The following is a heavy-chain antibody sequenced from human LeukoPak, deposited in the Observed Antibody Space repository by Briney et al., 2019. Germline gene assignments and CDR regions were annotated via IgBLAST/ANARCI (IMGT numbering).Heavy chain of an antibody. D-gene: IGHD4-23*01. CDR2: IYSGGST. V-gene: IGHV3-53*01. Sequence: GGSLRLSCAASGFTVSSNYMSWVRQAPGKGLEWVSVIYSGGSTYYADSVKGRFTISRDNSKNTLYLQMNSLRAEDTAVYYCARETTVVTPVAFDIWGQGTMVTVSS. CDR1: GFTVSSNY. CDR3: ARETTVVTPVAFDI. J-gene: IGHJ3*02.